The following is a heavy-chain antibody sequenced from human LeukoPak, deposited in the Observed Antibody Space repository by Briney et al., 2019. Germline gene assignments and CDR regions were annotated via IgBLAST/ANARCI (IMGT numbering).Heavy chain of an antibody. CDR1: EFTFTTYG. J-gene: IGHJ4*02. CDR2: IYYDGSNI. Sequence: GGYLRLSCAASEFTFTTYGMHWVRQAPGKGLEWVAFIYYDGSNIYYADYVKGRFTISRDISKNTLYLQMDSLRAEDTAIYYCARDWKTHSFAYWGQGTLVTVS. V-gene: IGHV3-33*01. CDR3: ARDWKTHSFAY. D-gene: IGHD1-1*01.